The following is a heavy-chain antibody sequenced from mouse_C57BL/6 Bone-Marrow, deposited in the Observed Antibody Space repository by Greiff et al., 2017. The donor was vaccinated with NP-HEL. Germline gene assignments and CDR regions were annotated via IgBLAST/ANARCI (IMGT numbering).Heavy chain of an antibody. CDR1: GYAFTNYL. D-gene: IGHD1-1*01. J-gene: IGHJ3*01. CDR2: INPGSGGT. Sequence: VQVVESGAELVRPGTSVKVSCKASGYAFTNYLIEWVKQRPGQGLEWIGVINPGSGGTNYNEKFKGKAPLTADTSSTTAYMQLSSLTSDDSAVYFCERAEIGYYYGSSYRFAYWGQGTLVTVAA. CDR3: ERAEIGYYYGSSYRFAY. V-gene: IGHV1-54*01.